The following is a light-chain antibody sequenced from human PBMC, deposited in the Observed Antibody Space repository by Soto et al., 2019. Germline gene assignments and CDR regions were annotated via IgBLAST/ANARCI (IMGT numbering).Light chain of an antibody. CDR1: QSISSY. CDR3: QQSYTTPPT. Sequence: IQMTQSPSSLSASVGDRVTITCRASQSISSYLNWYQQKPGKAPKLLIYAASSLQSGVPSRFSGSGSGIDFTLTINSLQPEDFATYYCQQSYTTPPTFGQGTRLEIK. CDR2: AAS. J-gene: IGKJ5*01. V-gene: IGKV1-39*01.